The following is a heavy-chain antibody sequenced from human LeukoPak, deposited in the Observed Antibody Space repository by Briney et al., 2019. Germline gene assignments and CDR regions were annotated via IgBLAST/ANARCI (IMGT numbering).Heavy chain of an antibody. J-gene: IGHJ4*02. D-gene: IGHD3-22*01. V-gene: IGHV4-4*02. CDR1: GGSISSSHW. CDR3: ARHGGDGYYDSRSPVDY. Sequence: SETLSLTCDVSGGSISSSHWWSWVRQPPGKGLEWIGEIFHSGITNYNPSLKSRVTLSLDTSKNQFSLKLSSVTAADTAVYYCARHGGDGYYDSRSPVDYWGQGTLVTVSS. CDR2: IFHSGIT.